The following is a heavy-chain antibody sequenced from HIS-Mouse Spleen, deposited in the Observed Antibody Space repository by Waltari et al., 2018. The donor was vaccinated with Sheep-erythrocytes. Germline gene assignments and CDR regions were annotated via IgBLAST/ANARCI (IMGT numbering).Heavy chain of an antibody. D-gene: IGHD6-19*01. CDR1: GGSFSGYY. Sequence: QVQLQQWGAGLLKPSETLSLTCAVYGGSFSGYYWSWIRPPPGKGLEWIGEINHRGSTTYNPSLKSRVTISVDTSKNQFSLKLSSVTAADTAVYYCALSVDLAGAFDIWGQGTMVTVSS. J-gene: IGHJ3*02. CDR2: INHRGST. V-gene: IGHV4-34*01. CDR3: ALSVDLAGAFDI.